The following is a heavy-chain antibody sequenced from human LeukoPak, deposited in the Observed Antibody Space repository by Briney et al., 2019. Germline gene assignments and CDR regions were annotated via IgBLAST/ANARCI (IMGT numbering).Heavy chain of an antibody. CDR1: GFTFSDYY. D-gene: IGHD2-2*01. CDR3: ARSPRYCSSTSCQGGNWFDP. CDR2: ISSSSSYT. J-gene: IGHJ5*02. Sequence: NSGGSLRLSCAASGFTFSDYYMSWIRQAPGKGLEWVSYISSSSSYTNYADSVEGRFTISRDNAKNSLYLQMNSLRAEDTAVYYCARSPRYCSSTSCQGGNWFDPWGQGTLVTVSS. V-gene: IGHV3-11*03.